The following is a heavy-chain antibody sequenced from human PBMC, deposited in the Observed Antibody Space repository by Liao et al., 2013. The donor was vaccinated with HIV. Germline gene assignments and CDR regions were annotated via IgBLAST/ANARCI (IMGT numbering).Heavy chain of an antibody. CDR1: GGSISSGSYY. Sequence: QVQLQESGPGLVKPSQTLSLTCTVSGGSISSGSYYWSWIRQPAGKGLEWIGRIYTSGSTNYNPSLKSRVTISIDTSKNQFSLKLSSVTAADTAVYYCARSMLLRPNWFDPWGQGTPGHRL. J-gene: IGHJ5*02. D-gene: IGHD2-15*01. CDR2: IYTSGST. V-gene: IGHV4-61*02. CDR3: ARSMLLRPNWFDP.